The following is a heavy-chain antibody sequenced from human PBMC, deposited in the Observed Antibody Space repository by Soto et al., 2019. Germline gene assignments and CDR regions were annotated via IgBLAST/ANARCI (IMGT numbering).Heavy chain of an antibody. J-gene: IGHJ4*02. D-gene: IGHD3-22*01. Sequence: SETLSLTCTVSGGSISSSSYYWGWIRQPPGKGLEWIGSIYYSGSTYYNPSLKSRVTISVDTSKNQFSLKLSSVTAADTAVYYCARHAPSYYCDSRANFDYWGQGTLVTSPQ. V-gene: IGHV4-39*01. CDR2: IYYSGST. CDR1: GGSISSSSYY. CDR3: ARHAPSYYCDSRANFDY.